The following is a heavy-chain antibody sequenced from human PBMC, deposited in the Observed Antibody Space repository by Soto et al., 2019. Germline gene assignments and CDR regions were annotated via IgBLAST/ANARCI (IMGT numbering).Heavy chain of an antibody. CDR1: GYKFTTYW. CDR2: IDPSDSDS. J-gene: IGHJ5*02. Sequence: HGESLKISCKVSGYKFTTYWISWVRQMPGKGLEWMGRIDPSDSDSNYSPSFQGHVTISADKSVSTVYLQWSSLEASDTATYYCVRHLNGFDPWGQGTXVTVSS. CDR3: VRHLNGFDP. V-gene: IGHV5-10-1*01.